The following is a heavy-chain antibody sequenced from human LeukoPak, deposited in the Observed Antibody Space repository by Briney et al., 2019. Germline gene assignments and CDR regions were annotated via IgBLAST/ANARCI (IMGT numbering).Heavy chain of an antibody. CDR3: AKGLLRFLEWSFDP. J-gene: IGHJ5*02. Sequence: GGSLRLSCAASGFTFSSYGTHWVRQAPGKGLEWVAFIRYDGSNKYYADSVKGRFTISRDNSKNTLYLQMNSLRAEDTAVYYCAKGLLRFLEWSFDPWGRGTLVTVSS. D-gene: IGHD3-3*01. V-gene: IGHV3-30*02. CDR1: GFTFSSYG. CDR2: IRYDGSNK.